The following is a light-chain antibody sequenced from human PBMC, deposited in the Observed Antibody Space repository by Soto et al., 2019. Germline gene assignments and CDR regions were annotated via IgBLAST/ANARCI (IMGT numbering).Light chain of an antibody. J-gene: IGLJ2*01. V-gene: IGLV2-14*01. Sequence: QSALTQPASVSGSPGQSITISCTGTSSDVGGYNYVSWYQQHTGKAPKVMIYEVSNRPSRVSNRFSGSKSGNTASLTISGLQSEDEADYYCSSYRSSGTLVVFGRGIKLTVL. CDR3: SSYRSSGTLVV. CDR1: SSDVGGYNY. CDR2: EVS.